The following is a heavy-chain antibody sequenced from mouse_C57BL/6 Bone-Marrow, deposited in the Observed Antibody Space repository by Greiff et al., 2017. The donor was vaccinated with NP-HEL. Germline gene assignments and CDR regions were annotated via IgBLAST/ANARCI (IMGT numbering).Heavy chain of an antibody. V-gene: IGHV1-81*01. CDR2: IYPRSGNT. Sequence: QVHVKQSGAELARPGASVKLSCKASGYTFTSYGISWVKQRTGQGLEWIGEIYPRSGNTYYNEKFKGKATLTADKSSSTAYMELRSLTSEDSAVYFCARKPPLTTVVATDWYFDVWGTGTTVTVSS. CDR3: ARKPPLTTVVATDWYFDV. J-gene: IGHJ1*03. D-gene: IGHD1-1*01. CDR1: GYTFTSYG.